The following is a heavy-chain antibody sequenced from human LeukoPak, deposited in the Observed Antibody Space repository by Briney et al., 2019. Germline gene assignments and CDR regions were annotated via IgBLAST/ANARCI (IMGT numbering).Heavy chain of an antibody. V-gene: IGHV1-18*01. CDR2: ISTYNGNT. J-gene: IGHJ4*02. Sequence: ASVKVSCKASGYTFTSYGISWVRQAPGQGLEWMGWISTYNGNTNYAQKFQGRVTMTTDTSTSTAYMELRSLRSDDTAVYYCAREKYYYDSSGSWGFDYWGQGTLVTVSS. CDR1: GYTFTSYG. D-gene: IGHD3-22*01. CDR3: AREKYYYDSSGSWGFDY.